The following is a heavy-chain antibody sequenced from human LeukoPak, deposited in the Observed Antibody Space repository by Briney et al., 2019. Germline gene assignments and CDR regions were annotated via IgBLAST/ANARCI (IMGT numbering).Heavy chain of an antibody. J-gene: IGHJ5*02. CDR3: ARGLTVDDYGDYEGTSWFDP. Sequence: ASVKVSCKASGYTFTGYYMHWVRQAPGQGLEWMGWINPNSGGTNYAQKFQGWVTMTRDTSISTAYMELSRLRSDDTAVYYCARGLTVDDYGDYEGTSWFDPWGQGTLVTVSS. D-gene: IGHD4-17*01. CDR2: INPNSGGT. V-gene: IGHV1-2*04. CDR1: GYTFTGYY.